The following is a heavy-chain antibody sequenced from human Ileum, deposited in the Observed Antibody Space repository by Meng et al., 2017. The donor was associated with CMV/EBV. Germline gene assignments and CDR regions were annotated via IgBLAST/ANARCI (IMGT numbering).Heavy chain of an antibody. CDR1: GDPISSGSHS. CDR2: MYFSGIA. V-gene: IGHV4-39*07. CDR3: ARDLTNKWFYY. Sequence: QLQGSGPGLVKPAETLSLTCTASGDPISSGSHSWAWFRQPPGKRLEWIGSMYFSGIADYNPSLKSRVTISLHATQKQFSLRLTSVTAADSAVYFCARDLTNKWFYYWGQGTLVTVPQ. J-gene: IGHJ4*02. D-gene: IGHD1-26*01.